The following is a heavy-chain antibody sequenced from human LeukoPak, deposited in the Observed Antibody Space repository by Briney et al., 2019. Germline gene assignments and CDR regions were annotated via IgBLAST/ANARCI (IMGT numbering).Heavy chain of an antibody. Sequence: SETLSLTCSVSGYSITSHYCWGWLRQPPGKGLEWIGYIYHSGSTYYNPSLKSRVAISVDRSKNQFSLKLSSVTAADTAVYYCAREGRYCSSTSCYGAFDIWGQGTMVTVSS. V-gene: IGHV4-38-2*02. CDR1: GYSITSHYC. J-gene: IGHJ3*02. CDR3: AREGRYCSSTSCYGAFDI. CDR2: IYHSGST. D-gene: IGHD2-2*01.